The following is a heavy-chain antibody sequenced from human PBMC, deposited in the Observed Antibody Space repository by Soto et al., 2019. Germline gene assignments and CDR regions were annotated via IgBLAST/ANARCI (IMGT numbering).Heavy chain of an antibody. CDR1: GYTFTSYA. D-gene: IGHD3-3*01. CDR2: INAGNGNT. V-gene: IGHV1-3*01. CDR3: ARATAAGPFGSGYSPNPINWFDP. J-gene: IGHJ5*02. Sequence: ASVKVSCKASGYTFTSYAMHWVRQAPGQRLEWMGWINAGNGNTKYSQKFQGRVTITRDTSASTAYMELSSLRSEDTAVYYCARATAAGPFGSGYSPNPINWFDPWGQGTLVTVSS.